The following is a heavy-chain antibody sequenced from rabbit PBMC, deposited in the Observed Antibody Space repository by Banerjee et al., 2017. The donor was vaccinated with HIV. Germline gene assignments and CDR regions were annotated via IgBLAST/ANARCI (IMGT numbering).Heavy chain of an antibody. CDR3: ARDGVGYTFDLEL. CDR2: ISGYSGST. D-gene: IGHD3-1*01. Sequence: QEQLEESGGDLVKPGASLTLTCTASGFDFSSNYYMCWVRQAPGKGLEWIACISGYSGSTYYATWAKGRFTISKTSSTTVTLQMTSLTVADTATYFCARDGVGYTFDLELWGPGTLVTVS. CDR1: GFDFSSNYY. V-gene: IGHV1S45*01. J-gene: IGHJ4*01.